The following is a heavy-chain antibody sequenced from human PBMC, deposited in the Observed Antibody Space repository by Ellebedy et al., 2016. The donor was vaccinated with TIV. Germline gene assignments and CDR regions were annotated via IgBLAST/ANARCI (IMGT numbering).Heavy chain of an antibody. V-gene: IGHV4-39*07. D-gene: IGHD3-10*01. CDR2: IYYSGST. J-gene: IGHJ4*02. CDR1: GGSISSSSYY. Sequence: GSLRLXXTVSGGSISSSSYYWGWIRQPPGKGLEWIGSIYYSGSTYYNPSLKSRVTISVDTSKNQFSLKLSSVTAADTAVYYCAKRRVPGYWGQGTLVTVSS. CDR3: AKRRVPGY.